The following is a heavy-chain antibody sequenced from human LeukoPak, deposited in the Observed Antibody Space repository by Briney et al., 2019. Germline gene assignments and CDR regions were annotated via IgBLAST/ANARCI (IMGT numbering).Heavy chain of an antibody. J-gene: IGHJ4*02. CDR2: ITSRTDGGTT. CDR3: ARGTRASSSLSDY. V-gene: IGHV3-15*01. CDR1: GFTFSKAW. D-gene: IGHD6-6*01. Sequence: GGSLRLSCAASGFTFSKAWMSWVRQAPGKGPEWVGRITSRTDGGTTDYAAPVKGRFTISRDDSKNTLYLQMNSLRAEDTAVYFCARGTRASSSLSDYWGQGSLVTVPS.